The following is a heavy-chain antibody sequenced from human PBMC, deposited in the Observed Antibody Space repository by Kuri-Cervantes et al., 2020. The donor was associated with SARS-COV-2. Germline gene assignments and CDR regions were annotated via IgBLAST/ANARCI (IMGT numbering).Heavy chain of an antibody. V-gene: IGHV3-30*04. CDR3: ASGRDFWTGYVDDS. Sequence: GGSLRLSCEASGFTFVSHAMNWVRQAPGKGLEWVAVVSYDGRTKFYADSVQGRFTISRDNSKNTLYLQMNSLRVEDTDVYYCASGRDFWTGYVDDSWDPGIWVTVSS. CDR2: VSYDGRTK. CDR1: GFTFVSHA. D-gene: IGHD3/OR15-3a*01. J-gene: IGHJ4*02.